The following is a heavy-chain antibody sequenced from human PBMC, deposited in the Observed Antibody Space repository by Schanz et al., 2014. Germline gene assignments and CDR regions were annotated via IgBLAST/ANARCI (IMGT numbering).Heavy chain of an antibody. CDR3: ERFQSPHQPFDY. D-gene: IGHD2-2*01. CDR1: GFTFSTYA. Sequence: EVQLVESGGGLVQPGGSLRLSCAASGFTFSTYAMYWVRQAPGKGLEWVSYITSGSAKFYADSVKGRFTISRDNAKNSLYLQMNSLRAEDTAVYYCERFQSPHQPFDYWGQGTLVTVSS. J-gene: IGHJ4*02. CDR2: ITSGSAK. V-gene: IGHV3-48*04.